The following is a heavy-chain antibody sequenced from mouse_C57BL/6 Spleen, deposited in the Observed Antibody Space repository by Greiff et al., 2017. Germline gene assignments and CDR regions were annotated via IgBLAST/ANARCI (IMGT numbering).Heavy chain of an antibody. CDR2: IYPRDGST. D-gene: IGHD2-1*01. CDR1: GYTFTDHT. Sequence: QVQLKESDAELVKPGASVKISCKVSGYTFTDHTIHWMKQRPEQGLEWIGYIYPRDGSTKYNEKFKGKDTLTADKSSSTAYMQVNSLTSEDSAVYFCARRLYGNFYFDYWGQGTTLTVSS. J-gene: IGHJ2*01. CDR3: ARRLYGNFYFDY. V-gene: IGHV1-78*01.